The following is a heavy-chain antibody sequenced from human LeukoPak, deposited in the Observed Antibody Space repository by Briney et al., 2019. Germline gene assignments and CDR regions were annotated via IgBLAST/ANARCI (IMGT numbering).Heavy chain of an antibody. V-gene: IGHV3-23*01. D-gene: IGHD1-14*01. Sequence: GGSLRLSCSASGFTFTNYGMSWVRQAPGKGLEWVSGLSGSGDGQFYADSVEGRFTISRDIFNNIWYLQMNSLRAEDTAVYYCAKGCQCPSGLSSWFDPRGQGTLVADSS. CDR1: GFTFTNYG. CDR2: LSGSGDGQ. CDR3: AKGCQCPSGLSSWFDP. J-gene: IGHJ5*02.